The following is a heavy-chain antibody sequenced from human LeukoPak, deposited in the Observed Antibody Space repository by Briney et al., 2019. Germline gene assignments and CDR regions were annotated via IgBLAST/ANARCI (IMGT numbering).Heavy chain of an antibody. CDR1: GGSISSYY. D-gene: IGHD2-2*02. V-gene: IGHV4-59*01. Sequence: SETLSLTCTVSGGSISSYYWSWIRQPPGKGLEWIGYIYYSGSTNYNPSLKSRVTISVDTSKNQFSLKLSSVTAADTAVYYCARDRQYQLPYLHWYFDLWGRGTLVTVSS. CDR3: ARDRQYQLPYLHWYFDL. CDR2: IYYSGST. J-gene: IGHJ2*01.